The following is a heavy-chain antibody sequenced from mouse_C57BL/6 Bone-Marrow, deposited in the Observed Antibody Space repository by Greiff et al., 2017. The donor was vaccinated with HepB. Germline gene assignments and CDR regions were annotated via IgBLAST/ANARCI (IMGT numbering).Heavy chain of an antibody. D-gene: IGHD1-1*01. Sequence: EVKLMESGAELVRPGSSVKMSCKTSGYTFTSYGINWVKQRPGQGLGWIGYIYIGNGYTEYNEKFKGKASLTSDTSSSTAYMQLSSLTSEDSAIYFCASQKNYYGSSPLDYWGQGTSVTVSS. CDR2: IYIGNGYT. J-gene: IGHJ4*01. V-gene: IGHV1-58*01. CDR3: ASQKNYYGSSPLDY. CDR1: GYTFTSYG.